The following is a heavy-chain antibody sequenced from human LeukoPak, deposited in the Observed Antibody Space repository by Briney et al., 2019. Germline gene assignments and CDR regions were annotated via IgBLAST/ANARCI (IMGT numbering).Heavy chain of an antibody. CDR2: ISGNGTST. CDR1: GFTFSSYA. J-gene: IGHJ1*01. V-gene: IGHV3-23*01. D-gene: IGHD3-22*01. Sequence: GGSLRLSCAASGFTFSSYAMNWVRQAPGKGLEWVSAISGNGTSTYYADSVKGRFTISRDNSKNTLYLQMNSLRAEDTAVYYCATGMENYDSSGYYSYFQHWGQGTLVTVSS. CDR3: ATGMENYDSSGYYSYFQH.